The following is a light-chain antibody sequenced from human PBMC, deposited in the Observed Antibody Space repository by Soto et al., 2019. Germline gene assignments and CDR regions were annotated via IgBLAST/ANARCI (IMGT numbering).Light chain of an antibody. CDR2: GAS. CDR1: QSVSSSY. J-gene: IGKJ1*01. V-gene: IGKV3-20*01. CDR3: QQYGSSPRQT. Sequence: EIVLTQAPGTLSLSPGERATLSCRASQSVSSSYLAWYQQKPGQAPRLRIYGASSRATGIPDRFSGSGSGTDFTLTISRLEPEDFAVYYFQQYGSSPRQTFGQGTKVEIK.